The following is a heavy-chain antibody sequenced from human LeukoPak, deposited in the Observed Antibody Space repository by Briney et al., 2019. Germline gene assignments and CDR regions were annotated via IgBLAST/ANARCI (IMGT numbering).Heavy chain of an antibody. V-gene: IGHV3-30-3*01. J-gene: IGHJ4*02. D-gene: IGHD1-26*01. CDR3: ARDRYSVGYGGYFDY. CDR2: ISHDGSYK. Sequence: GRSLTLSWAASRFTFGNYGIHWVRQAPGKGREWVSFISHDGSYKFYADSVKSRFTISRDNSKNPLYLQMDSLRAEYKAVFYCARDRYSVGYGGYFDYWGQGPLVTVS. CDR1: RFTFGNYG.